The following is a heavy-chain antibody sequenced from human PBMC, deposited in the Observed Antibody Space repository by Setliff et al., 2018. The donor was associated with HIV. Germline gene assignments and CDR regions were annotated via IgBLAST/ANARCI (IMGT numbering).Heavy chain of an antibody. Sequence: SVKVSCKASGYTFTDHYMHWVRQAPGQGLEWMGRITPNSGGTNYARKFQDRVTMTRDTSISTAYMELSRLTSDDTAVYYCARDTENVLISGHRYFDYWGPGTLVTVS. CDR1: GYTFTDHY. D-gene: IGHD3-16*01. CDR3: ARDTENVLISGHRYFDY. V-gene: IGHV1-2*06. CDR2: ITPNSGGT. J-gene: IGHJ4*02.